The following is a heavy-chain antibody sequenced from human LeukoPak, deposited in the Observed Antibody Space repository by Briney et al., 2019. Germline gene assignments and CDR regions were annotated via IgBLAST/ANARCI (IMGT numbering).Heavy chain of an antibody. Sequence: ASVKVSCKASGYTFTGYYMHWVRQAPGQGLEWMGWINPNSGGTNYAQKFQGRVTITADESTSTAYMELSSLRSEDTAVYYCAREPNYYDSSGYYSNWFDPWGQGTLVTVSS. V-gene: IGHV1-2*02. CDR3: AREPNYYDSSGYYSNWFDP. CDR1: GYTFTGYY. CDR2: INPNSGGT. J-gene: IGHJ5*02. D-gene: IGHD3-22*01.